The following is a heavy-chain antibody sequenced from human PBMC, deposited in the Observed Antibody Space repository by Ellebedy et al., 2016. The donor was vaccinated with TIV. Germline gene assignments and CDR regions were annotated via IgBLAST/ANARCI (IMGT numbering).Heavy chain of an antibody. D-gene: IGHD3-22*01. CDR3: ARDKLETSTGYYYNWLDP. J-gene: IGHJ5*02. CDR1: GYTFIGYY. V-gene: IGHV1-2*02. Sequence: ASVKVSCKASGYTFIGYYIYWLRQVPGQGLDWMGWIDPNSGGINLERKFQGRVTMTRDTSISTAYIELSTLTADDTAVYFCARDKLETSTGYYYNWLDPWGQGTLVTVSS. CDR2: IDPNSGGI.